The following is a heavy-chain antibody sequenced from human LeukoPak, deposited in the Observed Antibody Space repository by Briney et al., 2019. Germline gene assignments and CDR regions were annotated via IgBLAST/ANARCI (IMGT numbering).Heavy chain of an antibody. V-gene: IGHV4-59*01. J-gene: IGHJ5*02. CDR1: GGSISSYY. D-gene: IGHD3-10*01. CDR3: ARFYGSGSYYNWFDP. Sequence: PSETLSLTCTVSGGSISSYYWSWIRQPPGKGLEWIGYIYYSGSTNYNPSLKSRVTISVDTSKNQFSLKLGSVTAADTAVYYCARFYGSGSYYNWFDPWGQGTLVTVSS. CDR2: IYYSGST.